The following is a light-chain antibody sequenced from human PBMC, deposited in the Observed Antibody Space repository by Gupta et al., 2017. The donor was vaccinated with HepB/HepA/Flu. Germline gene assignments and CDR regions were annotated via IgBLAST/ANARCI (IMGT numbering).Light chain of an antibody. CDR2: LGS. CDR1: QSLLHSNGYNY. J-gene: IGKJ3*01. Sequence: DIVMTQSPLSLPVTPGEPASSSCRSSQSLLHSNGYNYLDWYLQKPGQSPQLLIYLGSNRASGVPDRFSGSGSGTDFTLKISRVEAEDVGVYYCRQALQTPYTFGHGTKVDIK. V-gene: IGKV2-28*01. CDR3: RQALQTPYT.